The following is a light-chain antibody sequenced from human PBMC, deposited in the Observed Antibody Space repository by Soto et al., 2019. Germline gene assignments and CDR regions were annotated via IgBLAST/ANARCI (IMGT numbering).Light chain of an antibody. CDR3: QSYDNSLSGYI. Sequence: QSVLTQPPSVSGAPGQRVTISCTGSSSNIGAGYDAHRYQQLPGTAPKLLIYGNKNRPAGVPDRFSGSKSGASPSLAITGLQAEDEGDYYCQSYDNSLSGYIFGTGTKVTV. J-gene: IGLJ1*01. CDR1: SSNIGAGYD. CDR2: GNK. V-gene: IGLV1-40*01.